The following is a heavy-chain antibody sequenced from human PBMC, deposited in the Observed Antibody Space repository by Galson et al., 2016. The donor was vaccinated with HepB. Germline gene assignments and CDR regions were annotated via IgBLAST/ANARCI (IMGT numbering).Heavy chain of an antibody. Sequence: TLSLTCTVSGGSISSGCYYWSWIRQHPGKGLEWIGYIYYSGSTYYNPSLRSRVTISADTSKNQFSLKLSSVTAADTAVYYCASWGYSSSRYSDYWGQGTLVTVSS. CDR1: GGSISSGCYY. J-gene: IGHJ4*02. CDR3: ASWGYSSSRYSDY. D-gene: IGHD6-13*01. V-gene: IGHV4-31*03. CDR2: IYYSGST.